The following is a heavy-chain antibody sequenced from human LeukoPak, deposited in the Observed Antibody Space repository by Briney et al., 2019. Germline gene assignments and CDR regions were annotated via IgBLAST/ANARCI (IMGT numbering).Heavy chain of an antibody. J-gene: IGHJ4*02. V-gene: IGHV3-30*18. CDR2: ISYDGSNK. CDR3: AKDAAAGTRPYYTDY. CDR1: GFTFSSYG. Sequence: GGSLRLSCAASGFTFSSYGMHWVRQAPGKGLEWVAVISYDGSNKYYADSVKGRFTISRDNSKNTLYLQMNSLRAEDTAVYYCAKDAAAGTRPYYTDYWGQGTLVTVSS. D-gene: IGHD6-13*01.